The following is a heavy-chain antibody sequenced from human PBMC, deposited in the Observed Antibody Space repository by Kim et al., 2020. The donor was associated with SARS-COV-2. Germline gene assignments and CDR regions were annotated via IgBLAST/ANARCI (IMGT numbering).Heavy chain of an antibody. J-gene: IGHJ4*02. V-gene: IGHV5-51*01. Sequence: GESLKISCEGSGYIFTRYWIAWLRQMPGKGLEHMGIIYPGDSDTRYSPSFQGQVTISADESINTAYVQWSSLKASDTAIYYCARGLFGESFYFDWWGQGTLVTVSS. CDR2: IYPGDSDT. D-gene: IGHD3-16*01. CDR3: ARGLFGESFYFDW. CDR1: GYIFTRYW.